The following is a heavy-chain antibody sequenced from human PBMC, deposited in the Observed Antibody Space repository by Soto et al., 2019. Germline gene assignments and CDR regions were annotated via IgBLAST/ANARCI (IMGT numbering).Heavy chain of an antibody. Sequence: EVQAVESGGGLVQPGGSLRLSCAASGFTVSSSYMGWVRQGPGKGLECVSVLYSAGSIHYADSVKGRFTISRDNSGTTLYLQMNSLRAEDTAVYYCASYYGSGGNYYFFDVWGKGTTVTVSS. D-gene: IGHD3-10*01. V-gene: IGHV3-66*01. CDR3: ASYYGSGGNYYFFDV. J-gene: IGHJ6*03. CDR1: GFTVSSSY. CDR2: LYSAGSI.